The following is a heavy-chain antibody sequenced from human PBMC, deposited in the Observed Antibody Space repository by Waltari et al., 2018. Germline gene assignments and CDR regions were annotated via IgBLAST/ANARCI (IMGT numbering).Heavy chain of an antibody. V-gene: IGHV4-38-2*01. CDR1: GYSISSGYY. Sequence: QVQLQESGPGLVKPSETLSLTCAVSGYSISSGYYWGWIRQPPGKGLEWIGSIYHSGSTDYNPSLKSRVTISVDTSKNQFSLKLSSVTAADTAVYYCARHAPGDIVVVVAATPFDYWGQGTLVTVSS. CDR3: ARHAPGDIVVVVAATPFDY. D-gene: IGHD2-15*01. J-gene: IGHJ4*02. CDR2: IYHSGST.